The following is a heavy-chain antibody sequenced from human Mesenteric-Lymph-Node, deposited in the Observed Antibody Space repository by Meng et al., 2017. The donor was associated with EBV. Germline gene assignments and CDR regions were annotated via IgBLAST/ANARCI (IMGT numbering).Heavy chain of an antibody. V-gene: IGHV4-34*01. CDR2: SNHGGSS. CDR3: TRRSSSLFWFDP. CDR1: GGSFSGYH. J-gene: IGHJ5*02. Sequence: QVQRQQWGAGLLKPSETLSLTCAVYGGSFSGYHWTWIRQPPEKGLECIGESNHGGSSYYNPSLKSRVTISVDTSKNQFSLKLNSVTAADTAMYYCTRRSSSLFWFDPWGQGTLVTVSS. D-gene: IGHD6-6*01.